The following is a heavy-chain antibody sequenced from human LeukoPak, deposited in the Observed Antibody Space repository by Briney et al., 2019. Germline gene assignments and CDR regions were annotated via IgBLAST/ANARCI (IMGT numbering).Heavy chain of an antibody. CDR3: ARDIAEHDAFDI. Sequence: SVKVSCKASGYTFTGYYMHWVRQAPGQGLEWMGWINPNSGGTNYAQKFQGRVTMTRDTSISTAYMELSRLRSDDTAVCYCARDIAEHDAFDIWGQGTMVTVSS. V-gene: IGHV1-2*02. J-gene: IGHJ3*02. D-gene: IGHD2-15*01. CDR1: GYTFTGYY. CDR2: INPNSGGT.